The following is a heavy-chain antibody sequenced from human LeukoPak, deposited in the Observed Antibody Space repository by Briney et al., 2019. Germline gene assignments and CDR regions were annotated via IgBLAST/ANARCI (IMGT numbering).Heavy chain of an antibody. Sequence: GGSLRLSCAASGFTFSSYEMNWVRQAPGKGLEWVSYISSSGSTIYYADSVKGRFTISRDNAKNSLYQQMNSLRAEDTAVYYCAELGITMIGGVWGKGTTVTISS. V-gene: IGHV3-48*03. J-gene: IGHJ6*04. CDR2: ISSSGSTI. CDR1: GFTFSSYE. CDR3: AELGITMIGGV. D-gene: IGHD3-10*02.